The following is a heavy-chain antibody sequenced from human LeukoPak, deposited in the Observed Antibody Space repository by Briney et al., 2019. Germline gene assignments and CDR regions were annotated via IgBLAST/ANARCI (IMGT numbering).Heavy chain of an antibody. CDR3: AREKYYYDSSGYSPYWSFDL. J-gene: IGHJ2*01. V-gene: IGHV4-61*02. Sequence: SETLSLTCTVSGVSISSGSYYWSWIRQPAGKGLEWIGRIYTSGSTNYNPSLKSRVTISVDTSKNQFSLKLSSVTSADTAVYYCAREKYYYDSSGYSPYWSFDLWGRGTLVTVSS. CDR1: GVSISSGSYY. CDR2: IYTSGST. D-gene: IGHD3-22*01.